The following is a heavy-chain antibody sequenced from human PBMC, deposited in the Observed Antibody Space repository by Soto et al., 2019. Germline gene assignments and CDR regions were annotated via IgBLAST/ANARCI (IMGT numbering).Heavy chain of an antibody. CDR3: ARVSGIYYYGMDV. D-gene: IGHD3-10*01. Sequence: PSETLSLTCAVSGGSFSGYYWSWIRQPPGKGLEWIGEINHSGSTNYNPSLKSRVTISVDTSKNQFSLKLSSVTAADTAVYYCARVSGIYYYGMDVWGQGTTVTV. CDR1: GGSFSGYY. V-gene: IGHV4-34*01. CDR2: INHSGST. J-gene: IGHJ6*02.